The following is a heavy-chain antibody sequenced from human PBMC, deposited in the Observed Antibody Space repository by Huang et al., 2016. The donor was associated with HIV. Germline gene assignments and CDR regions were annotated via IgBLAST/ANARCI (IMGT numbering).Heavy chain of an antibody. CDR2: ISISGGSI. J-gene: IGHJ4*02. CDR3: VREREMATLRVRSFDS. CDR1: GFSFSDYY. V-gene: IGHV3-11*01. Sequence: QVQLVESGGGLVKPGGSLRLACEASGFSFSDYYMSWIRQAPGKGREVISYISISGGSIYYADSVRGRFTISRDNAKNSLYLQMNSLRVEDTAIYYCVREREMATLRVRSFDSWGQGTLVTVSS.